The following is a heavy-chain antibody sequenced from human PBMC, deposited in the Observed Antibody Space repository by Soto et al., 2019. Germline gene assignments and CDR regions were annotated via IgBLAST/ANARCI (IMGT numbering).Heavy chain of an antibody. CDR2: ISGSGGST. Sequence: EVQLLESGGGLVQPGGSLRLSCAASGFTFSSYAMSWVRQAPGKGLEWVSAISGSGGSTYYADSVKGRFTISRDNSKNTVYLKTNSLRAEATAVYYCAKAPSTVVAPSDAVDILGQGTLVTVSS. CDR1: GFTFSSYA. D-gene: IGHD2-15*01. J-gene: IGHJ3*02. CDR3: AKAPSTVVAPSDAVDI. V-gene: IGHV3-23*01.